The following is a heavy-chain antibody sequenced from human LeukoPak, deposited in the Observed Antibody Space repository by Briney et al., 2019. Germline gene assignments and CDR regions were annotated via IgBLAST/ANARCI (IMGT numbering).Heavy chain of an antibody. V-gene: IGHV7-4-1*02. CDR1: GYTFTSYA. CDR3: ARGYGGYDLTY. D-gene: IGHD5-12*01. J-gene: IGHJ4*02. CDR2: INTNTGNP. Sequence: ASVKVSCKASGYTFTSYAMNWVRLAPGQGLEWMGWINTNTGNPTYAQGFTGHFIFSLDTSVSTANLQISSLKAEDTAVYYCARGYGGYDLTYWGQGTLVTVSS.